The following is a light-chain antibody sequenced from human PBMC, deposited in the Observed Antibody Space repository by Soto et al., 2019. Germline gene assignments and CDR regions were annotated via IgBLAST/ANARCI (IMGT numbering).Light chain of an antibody. Sequence: QSALTHPASVSWSPGHSITISCTGTSSDVGGYNYVSWYQQHPGKAPKLMIYEVSNRPSGVSNRFSGSKSGNTASLTISGLQAVEEADYYCTSYTSISLYVFGTGTKVTVL. V-gene: IGLV2-14*01. CDR1: SSDVGGYNY. CDR3: TSYTSISLYV. CDR2: EVS. J-gene: IGLJ1*01.